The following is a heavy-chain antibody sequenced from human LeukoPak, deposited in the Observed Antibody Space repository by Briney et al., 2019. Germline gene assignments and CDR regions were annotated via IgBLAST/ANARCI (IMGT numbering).Heavy chain of an antibody. CDR1: GFTFSSYS. V-gene: IGHV3-21*01. CDR3: ARDPDSVVIALPGTGDYYFDY. J-gene: IGHJ4*02. Sequence: PGGSLRLSCAASGFTFSSYSMNWVGQAPGKGLEWVSSISSSSRYIYYADSVKGRFTISRDNAKNSLYLQMNSLTAEDTAVYYCARDPDSVVIALPGTGDYYFDYWGQGTLVTVSS. CDR2: ISSSSRYI. D-gene: IGHD6-19*01.